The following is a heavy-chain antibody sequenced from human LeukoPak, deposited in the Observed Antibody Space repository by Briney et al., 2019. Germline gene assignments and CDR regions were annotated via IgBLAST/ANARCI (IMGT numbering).Heavy chain of an antibody. CDR2: IYTSGST. CDR1: GGSISSYY. D-gene: IGHD6-6*01. V-gene: IGHV4-4*07. CDR3: ARLGVAARPPHYYYYYMDV. J-gene: IGHJ6*03. Sequence: SETLSLTCTVSGGSISSYYWSWIRQPAGKGLEWIGRIYTSGSTNYNPSLKSRVTMSVDTSKNQFSLKLSSVTAADTAVYYCARLGVAARPPHYYYYYMDVWGKGTTVTVSS.